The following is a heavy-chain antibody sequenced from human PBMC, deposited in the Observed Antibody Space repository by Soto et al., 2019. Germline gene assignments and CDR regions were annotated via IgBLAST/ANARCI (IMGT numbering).Heavy chain of an antibody. D-gene: IGHD3-10*01. J-gene: IGHJ4*02. CDR1: GGTFSTYI. V-gene: IGHV1-69*08. CDR2: IIPLLDVT. CDR3: ARDSGTVGYDDS. Sequence: QVQLVQSGAEVKKPGSSVKVSCKASGGTFSTYIINWVRQAPGQGLEWMGRIIPLLDVTNNAQRFQGRVTITADKSTSTVYMELTSLTSQDTAVYYCARDSGTVGYDDSWGQGTLVTVSS.